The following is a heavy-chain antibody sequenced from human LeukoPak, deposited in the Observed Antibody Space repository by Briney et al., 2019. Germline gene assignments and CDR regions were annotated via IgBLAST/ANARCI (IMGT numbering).Heavy chain of an antibody. CDR3: ARHVYCSGGGCYLDY. V-gene: IGHV4-39*01. CDR1: GGSITSSNYF. Sequence: PSETLSLTCTVSGGSITSSNYFWGWIRQPAGKGLEWIGYIYYSGSTYYNPSLQSRVTISVDTSKNQFSLKVTSVTAADTAVFYCARHVYCSGGGCYLDYWGQGALVSVSS. D-gene: IGHD2-15*01. J-gene: IGHJ4*02. CDR2: IYYSGST.